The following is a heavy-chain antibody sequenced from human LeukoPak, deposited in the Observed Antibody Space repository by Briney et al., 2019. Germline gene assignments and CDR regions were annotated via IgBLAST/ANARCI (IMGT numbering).Heavy chain of an antibody. D-gene: IGHD3-10*01. Sequence: ASVKVSCKASGYTFTSYGISWVRQAPGQGLEWMGWISAYNGNTNYAQKLQGRVTMTTDTSTSTAYMELSRLRSDDTAVYYCARDLKVRGVTYYFDYWGQGTLVTVSS. CDR1: GYTFTSYG. J-gene: IGHJ4*02. CDR2: ISAYNGNT. CDR3: ARDLKVRGVTYYFDY. V-gene: IGHV1-18*01.